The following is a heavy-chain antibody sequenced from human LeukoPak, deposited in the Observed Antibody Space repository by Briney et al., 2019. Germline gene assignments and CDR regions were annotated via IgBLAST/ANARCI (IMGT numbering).Heavy chain of an antibody. J-gene: IGHJ4*02. Sequence: GGSLRLSCAASGFTFRSYGMHWVRQAPGKGLEWVAVIWYDGSNKYYADSVKGRFTISRDNSKNTLHLQMSSLRAEDTAVYYCAKGGAGYCSSTSCLYYFDYWGQGTLVTVSS. CDR2: IWYDGSNK. CDR3: AKGGAGYCSSTSCLYYFDY. D-gene: IGHD2-2*01. CDR1: GFTFRSYG. V-gene: IGHV3-33*06.